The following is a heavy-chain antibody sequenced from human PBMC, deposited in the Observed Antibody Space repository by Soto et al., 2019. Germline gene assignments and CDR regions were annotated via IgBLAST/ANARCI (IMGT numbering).Heavy chain of an antibody. V-gene: IGHV4-59*01. D-gene: IGHD3-10*01. J-gene: IGHJ4*02. Sequence: SETLSLTCSVSGGSMSEYFWSWILQSPGKGLEWIWYIYYLGSTDYNPSLKSRVTISVDTSKSQFSLRLTSVTAADTADYYCERDGYDGSGSPYPAYWGPGTRVTFSS. CDR2: IYYLGST. CDR1: GGSMSEYF. CDR3: ERDGYDGSGSPYPAY.